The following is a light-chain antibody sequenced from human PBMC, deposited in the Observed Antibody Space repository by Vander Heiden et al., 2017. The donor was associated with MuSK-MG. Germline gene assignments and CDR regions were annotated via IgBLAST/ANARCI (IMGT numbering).Light chain of an antibody. CDR2: DVS. J-gene: IGLJ3*02. V-gene: IGLV2-14*01. CDR3: ISYTRSTTWV. Sequence: QSALTQPASVSGSPGQSITISCTGTNNDVGGYNYVSWFQQHPGKVPKVIISDVSNRPSGVSSRFSGSKSGNTASLTISGLQAEDEADYYCISYTRSTTWVFGGGTKLTVL. CDR1: NNDVGGYNY.